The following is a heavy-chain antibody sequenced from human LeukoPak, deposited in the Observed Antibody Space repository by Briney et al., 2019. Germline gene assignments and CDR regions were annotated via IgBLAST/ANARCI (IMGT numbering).Heavy chain of an antibody. V-gene: IGHV4-59*01. J-gene: IGHJ4*02. Sequence: SETLSLTRTVSGGSISTYYWSWIRQHPGKGLEWIGYIFYSGSANYNPSLKSRVSISVDTSKNQFSLKLSSVTAADTAVYYCARDHPPLNWGQGTLVTVSS. CDR2: IFYSGSA. CDR3: ARDHPPLN. CDR1: GGSISTYY.